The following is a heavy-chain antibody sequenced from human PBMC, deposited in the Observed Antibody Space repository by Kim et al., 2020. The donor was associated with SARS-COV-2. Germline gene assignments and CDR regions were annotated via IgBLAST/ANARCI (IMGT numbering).Heavy chain of an antibody. CDR1: GYSFTSYW. J-gene: IGHJ4*02. D-gene: IGHD3-22*01. Sequence: GESLKISCKGSGYSFTSYWISWVRQMPGKGLEWMGRIDPSDSYTNYSPSFQGHVTISADKSISTAYLQWSSLKASDTAMYYCARVAYYYDSSGYQIHDYWGPGTLGTVSS. V-gene: IGHV5-10-1*01. CDR2: IDPSDSYT. CDR3: ARVAYYYDSSGYQIHDY.